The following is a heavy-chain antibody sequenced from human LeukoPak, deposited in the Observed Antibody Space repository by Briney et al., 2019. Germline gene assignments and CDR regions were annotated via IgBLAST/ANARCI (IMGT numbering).Heavy chain of an antibody. D-gene: IGHD6-13*01. CDR1: GFTFSSYS. CDR3: ARDLAAAGDYFDY. V-gene: IGHV3-48*01. CDR2: ISSSSSTI. Sequence: PGGSLRLSCAASGFTFSSYSMNWVRQAPGKGLEWVSYISSSSSTIYYADSVKGRFTISRDNAKNSLYLQMNSLGAEDTAVYYCARDLAAAGDYFDYWGQGTLVTVSS. J-gene: IGHJ4*02.